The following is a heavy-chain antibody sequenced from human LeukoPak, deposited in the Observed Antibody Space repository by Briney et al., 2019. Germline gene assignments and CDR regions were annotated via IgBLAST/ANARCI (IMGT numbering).Heavy chain of an antibody. CDR2: IKQDGSEK. V-gene: IGHV3-7*01. J-gene: IGHJ4*02. Sequence: GGSLRLSCAASGFTFSSYWMSWVRQAPGKGLEWVANIKQDGSEKYYVDSVKGRFTISRDNAKNPLYLQMNSLRAEDTAVYYCARVPLYSSGWYYFDYWGQGTLVTVSS. CDR3: ARVPLYSSGWYYFDY. D-gene: IGHD6-19*01. CDR1: GFTFSSYW.